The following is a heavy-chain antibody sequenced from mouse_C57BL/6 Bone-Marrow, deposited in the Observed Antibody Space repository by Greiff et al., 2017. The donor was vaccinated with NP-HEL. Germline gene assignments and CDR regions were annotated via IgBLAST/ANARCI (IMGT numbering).Heavy chain of an antibody. Sequence: EVKLMESGGGLVQPGGSLSLSCAASGFTFTDYYMSWVRQPPGKALEWLGFIRNKANGYTTEYSASVKGRFTISRDNSQSILYLQMNALRAEDSATYYCARDSSGFAWFAYWGQGTLVTVSA. V-gene: IGHV7-3*01. CDR3: ARDSSGFAWFAY. D-gene: IGHD3-2*02. J-gene: IGHJ3*01. CDR1: GFTFTDYY. CDR2: IRNKANGYTT.